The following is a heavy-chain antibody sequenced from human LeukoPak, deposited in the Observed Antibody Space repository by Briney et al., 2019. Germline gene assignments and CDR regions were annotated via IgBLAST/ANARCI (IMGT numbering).Heavy chain of an antibody. Sequence: ASVKVSCKASGYTFTSYDINWVRQATGQGLEWMGWMNPNSGNTGYAQKFQGRVTMTRNTSISTAYMELSSLRSEDTAVYYCARGRYCSSTSCYPVEGIAAAGLDYYYYYMDVWGKGTTVTVSS. D-gene: IGHD2-2*01. CDR2: MNPNSGNT. CDR1: GYTFTSYD. CDR3: ARGRYCSSTSCYPVEGIAAAGLDYYYYYMDV. J-gene: IGHJ6*03. V-gene: IGHV1-8*01.